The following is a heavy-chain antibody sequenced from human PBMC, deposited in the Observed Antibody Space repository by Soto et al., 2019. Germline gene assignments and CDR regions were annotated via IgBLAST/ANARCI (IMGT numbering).Heavy chain of an antibody. V-gene: IGHV3-33*01. CDR1: GFTFSSYG. D-gene: IGHD3-10*01. CDR3: ARGYGSGSYYNPEYFQH. Sequence: QVQLVESGGGVVQPGRSLRLSCAASGFTFSSYGMHWVRQAPGKGLEWVAVIWYDGSNKYYADSVKGRFTISRDNSKNTLYLQMNSLRAEDTAVYYCARGYGSGSYYNPEYFQHWGQGTLVTVSS. CDR2: IWYDGSNK. J-gene: IGHJ1*01.